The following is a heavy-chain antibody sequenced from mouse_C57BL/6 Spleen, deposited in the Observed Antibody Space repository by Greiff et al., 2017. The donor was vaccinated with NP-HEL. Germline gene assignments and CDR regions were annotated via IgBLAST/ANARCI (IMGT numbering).Heavy chain of an antibody. CDR3: VRQDYYGSSYNAMDY. Sequence: EVKVVESGGGLVQPKGSLKLSCAASGFSFNTYAMNWVRQAPGKGLEWVARIRSKSNNYATYYADSVKDRFTISRDDSESMLYLQMNNLKTEDTAMYYCVRQDYYGSSYNAMDYWGQGTSVTVSS. D-gene: IGHD1-1*01. J-gene: IGHJ4*01. CDR1: GFSFNTYA. V-gene: IGHV10-1*01. CDR2: IRSKSNNYAT.